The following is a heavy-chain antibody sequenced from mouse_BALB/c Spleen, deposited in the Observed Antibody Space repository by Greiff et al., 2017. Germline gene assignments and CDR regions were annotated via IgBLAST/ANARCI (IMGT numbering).Heavy chain of an antibody. CDR1: GYTFSSYW. V-gene: IGHV1-9*01. Sequence: VKLQESGAELMKPGASVKISCKATGYTFSSYWIEWVKQRPGHGLEWIGEILPGSGSTNYNEKFKGKATFTADTSSNTAYMQLSSLTSEDSAVYYCARLRSYWYFDVWGAGTTVTVSS. J-gene: IGHJ1*01. CDR2: ILPGSGST. CDR3: ARLRSYWYFDV.